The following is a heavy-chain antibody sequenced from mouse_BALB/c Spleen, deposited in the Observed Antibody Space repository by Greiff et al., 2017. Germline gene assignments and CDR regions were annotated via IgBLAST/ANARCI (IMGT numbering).Heavy chain of an antibody. D-gene: IGHD2-12*01. CDR3: ARAAYYSHGGFAY. CDR1: GFTFSDYY. Sequence: EVMLVESGGGLVKPGGSLKLSCAASGFTFSDYYMYWVRQTPEKRLEWVATISDGGSYTYYPDSVKGRFTISRDNAKNNLYLQMSSLKSEDTAMYYCARAAYYSHGGFAYWGQGTLVTVSA. V-gene: IGHV5-4*02. J-gene: IGHJ3*01. CDR2: ISDGGSYT.